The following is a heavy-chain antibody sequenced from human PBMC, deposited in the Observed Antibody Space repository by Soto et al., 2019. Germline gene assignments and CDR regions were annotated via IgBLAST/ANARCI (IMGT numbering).Heavy chain of an antibody. CDR3: ARARGARYFDY. V-gene: IGHV4-30-4*01. CDR1: GGSISSGDYY. J-gene: IGHJ4*02. Sequence: QVQLQESGPGLVKPSQTLSLTCTVSGGSISSGDYYWSWIRQPPGKGLEWIGYIYYSGSTYYNPAHKSRVTIPVDTSTDQFSPKLSSVTAADTAVYYCARARGARYFDYWGQGTLVTVSS. D-gene: IGHD2-15*01. CDR2: IYYSGST.